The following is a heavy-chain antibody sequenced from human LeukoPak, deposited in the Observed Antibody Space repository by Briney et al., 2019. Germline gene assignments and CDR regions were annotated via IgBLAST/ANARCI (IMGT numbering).Heavy chain of an antibody. Sequence: GGSLRPSCEASGFTFSSYAMSWVRQAPGKGLAWVSVISSSADSTYYADSVKGRFTISRDNSKNTLYLQMNNLRAEDTAVYYCAKPLEKYTYGGNFDYWGQGILVTVSS. J-gene: IGHJ4*02. CDR1: GFTFSSYA. D-gene: IGHD4-23*01. CDR2: ISSSADST. CDR3: AKPLEKYTYGGNFDY. V-gene: IGHV3-23*01.